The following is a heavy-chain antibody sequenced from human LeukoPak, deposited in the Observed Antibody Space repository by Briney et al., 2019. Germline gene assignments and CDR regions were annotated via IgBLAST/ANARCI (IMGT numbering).Heavy chain of an antibody. CDR3: AKRHCRGGTCYSDSYYLDV. J-gene: IGHJ6*03. CDR2: IYSGGST. D-gene: IGHD2-15*01. Sequence: GGSLRLSCAASGFTVSNNYMSWVRQAPGKGLEWVSLIYSGGSTYYADSVKGRFTISRDNFKNTVTLQMSSLRVEDTALYYCAKRHCRGGTCYSDSYYLDVWGKGTTVTVSS. CDR1: GFTVSNNY. V-gene: IGHV3-53*01.